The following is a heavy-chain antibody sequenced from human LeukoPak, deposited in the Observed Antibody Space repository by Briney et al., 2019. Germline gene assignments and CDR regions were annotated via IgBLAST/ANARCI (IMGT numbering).Heavy chain of an antibody. J-gene: IGHJ4*02. D-gene: IGHD2-2*01. V-gene: IGHV1-2*02. CDR1: GYTFTGYY. CDR3: ARGPDVVIPAAIPNFDY. Sequence: ASVKVSCKASGYTFTGYYMHWVRQAPGQGLEWMGWNNPNSGGTNYAQKFQGRVTMTRDTSISTAYMELSRLRSDDTAVYYCARGPDVVIPAAIPNFDYWGQGTLVTVSA. CDR2: NNPNSGGT.